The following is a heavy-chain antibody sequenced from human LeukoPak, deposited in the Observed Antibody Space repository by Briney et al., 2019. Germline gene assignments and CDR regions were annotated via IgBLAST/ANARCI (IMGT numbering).Heavy chain of an antibody. CDR2: IYYSGST. D-gene: IGHD1-26*01. Sequence: SETLSLTCAVYGGSFSGYYWSWIRQPPGKGLEWIGYIYYSGSTNYNPSLKSRVTISVDTSKNQFSLKLSSVTAADTAVYYCARHGWELLAFDYWGQGTLVTVSS. J-gene: IGHJ4*02. CDR3: ARHGWELLAFDY. CDR1: GGSFSGYY. V-gene: IGHV4-59*08.